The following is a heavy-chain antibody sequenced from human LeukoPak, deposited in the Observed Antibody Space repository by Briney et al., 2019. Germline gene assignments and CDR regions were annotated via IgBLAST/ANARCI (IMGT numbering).Heavy chain of an antibody. CDR2: ISSSGSYI. Sequence: GGSLRLSCAASGFTFSSYSMNWVRQAPGKGLEWVSSISSSGSYIYYADSVKGRFTISRDNAKNSLYLQMNSLRAEDTAVYYCARGYYGDPSQVYYFDYWGRGTLVTVSS. D-gene: IGHD4-17*01. J-gene: IGHJ4*02. CDR1: GFTFSSYS. CDR3: ARGYYGDPSQVYYFDY. V-gene: IGHV3-21*01.